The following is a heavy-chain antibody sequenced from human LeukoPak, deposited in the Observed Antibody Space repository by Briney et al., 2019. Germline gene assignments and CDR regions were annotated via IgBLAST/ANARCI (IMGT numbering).Heavy chain of an antibody. CDR1: GYTFTSYD. CDR2: MNPNSGNT. CDR3: ARARITMVRGPPAY. J-gene: IGHJ4*02. Sequence: ASVKVSCKASGYTFTSYDINWVRQATGQGLEWMGWMNPNSGNTGYAQKFQGRVTMTRNTSISTAYMELSSLRSEDTAVYYCARARITMVRGPPAYWGQGTLVTVSS. V-gene: IGHV1-8*01. D-gene: IGHD3-10*01.